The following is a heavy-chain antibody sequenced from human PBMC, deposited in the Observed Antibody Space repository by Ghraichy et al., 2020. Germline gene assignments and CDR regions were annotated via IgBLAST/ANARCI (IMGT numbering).Heavy chain of an antibody. D-gene: IGHD2-2*01. CDR3: ARSYCSSTSCYDNFDY. CDR2: MNPNSGNT. V-gene: IGHV1-8*01. CDR1: GYTFTSYD. J-gene: IGHJ4*02. Sequence: ASVKVSCKASGYTFTSYDINWVRQATGQGLEWMGWMNPNSGNTGYAQKFQGRVTMTRNTSISTAYMELSSLRSEDTAVYYCARSYCSSTSCYDNFDYWGQGTLVTVSS.